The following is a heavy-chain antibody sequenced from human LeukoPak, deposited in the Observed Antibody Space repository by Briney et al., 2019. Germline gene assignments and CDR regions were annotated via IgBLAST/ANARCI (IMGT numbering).Heavy chain of an antibody. Sequence: PSETLSLTCAVYGGSFSGYYWSWIRQPPGKGLEWIGEINHSGSTNYNPPLKSRATISVNTSKNQFSLKLSSVTAADTAAYYCARGASGDYDYWGQGTLVTVSS. D-gene: IGHD4-17*01. J-gene: IGHJ4*02. CDR3: ARGASGDYDY. V-gene: IGHV4-34*01. CDR2: INHSGST. CDR1: GGSFSGYY.